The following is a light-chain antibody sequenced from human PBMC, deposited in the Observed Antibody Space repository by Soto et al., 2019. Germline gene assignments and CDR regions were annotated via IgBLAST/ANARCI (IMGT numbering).Light chain of an antibody. J-gene: IGKJ1*01. CDR3: MQPLQSWT. V-gene: IGKV2-28*01. Sequence: DIVMAHSPLSLPVTPGEPASISCRSSQGLLHSNGYNYLDWYLQKPGQSPQLLIYLGSNRASGVPDRFSGSGSGTDFTLKISRVEAEDVGVYYCMQPLQSWTFGQGTKVDIK. CDR1: QGLLHSNGYNY. CDR2: LGS.